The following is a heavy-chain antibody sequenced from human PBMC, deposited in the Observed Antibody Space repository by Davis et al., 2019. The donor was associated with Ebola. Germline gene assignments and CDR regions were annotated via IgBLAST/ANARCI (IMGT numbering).Heavy chain of an antibody. V-gene: IGHV3-7*03. CDR1: GFTFSSYW. CDR3: ARVRIAVAGLFDY. Sequence: GESLKISCAASGFTFSSYWMSWVRQAPGKGLEWVANIKQDGSEKYYVDSVKGRFTISRDNAKNSLYLQMNSLRAEDTAVYYCARVRIAVAGLFDYWGQGTLVTVSS. D-gene: IGHD6-19*01. CDR2: IKQDGSEK. J-gene: IGHJ4*02.